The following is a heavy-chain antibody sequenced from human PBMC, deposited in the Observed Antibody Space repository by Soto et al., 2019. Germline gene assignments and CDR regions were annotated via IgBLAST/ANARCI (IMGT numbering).Heavy chain of an antibody. J-gene: IGHJ4*02. Sequence: QVQLQESGPGLVKPSETLSLNCTVSGGPISSYYWSWIRQSPGKGLEWIGYIYYSGSTNYNPSLKRRVTISVDTVKEQFTLELSSVTAADTAVYYCARGSSGWPPRLDYWCQGTLVTISS. CDR3: ARGSSGWPPRLDY. CDR2: IYYSGST. CDR1: GGPISSYY. V-gene: IGHV4-59*01. D-gene: IGHD6-19*01.